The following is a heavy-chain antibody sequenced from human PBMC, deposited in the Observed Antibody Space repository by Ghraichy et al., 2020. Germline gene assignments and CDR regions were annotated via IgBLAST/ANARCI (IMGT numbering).Heavy chain of an antibody. CDR2: ISWDGGST. J-gene: IGHJ3*02. V-gene: IGHV3-43D*04. Sequence: GESLNISCAASGFTFDDYAMHWVRQAPGKGLEWVSLISWDGGSTYYADSVKGRFTISRDNSKNSLYLQMNSLRAEDTALYYCAKDSSPYYYDSSGYFASDAFDIWGQGTMVTVSS. D-gene: IGHD3-22*01. CDR3: AKDSSPYYYDSSGYFASDAFDI. CDR1: GFTFDDYA.